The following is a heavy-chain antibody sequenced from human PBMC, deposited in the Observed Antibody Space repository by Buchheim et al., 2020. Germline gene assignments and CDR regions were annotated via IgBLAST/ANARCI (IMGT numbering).Heavy chain of an antibody. CDR3: ARANFGVVWDGLYGMDV. CDR1: GGSFSGYY. V-gene: IGHV4-34*01. CDR2: INHSGST. Sequence: QVQLQQWGAGLLKPSETLSLTCAVYGGSFSGYYWSWIRQPPGKGLAWIGEINHSGSTNYNPSLKSRVTISADTSKKQFSLTLSSVTAAETAVYYCARANFGVVWDGLYGMDVWGQGTT. J-gene: IGHJ6*02. D-gene: IGHD3-3*01.